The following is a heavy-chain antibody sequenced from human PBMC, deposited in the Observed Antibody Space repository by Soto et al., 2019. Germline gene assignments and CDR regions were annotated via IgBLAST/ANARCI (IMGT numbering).Heavy chain of an antibody. J-gene: IGHJ6*02. CDR1: GYTFTSYG. D-gene: IGHD2-15*01. CDR3: ARDSPTYLVAAEHLYYYYYGMDV. CDR2: ISAYNGNT. Sequence: ASVKVSCKASGYTFTSYGISWVRQAPGQGLEWMGWISAYNGNTNYAQKLQGRVTMTTDTSTSTAYMELRSLRSDDTAVYYCARDSPTYLVAAEHLYYYYYGMDVWGQGTTVTVS. V-gene: IGHV1-18*04.